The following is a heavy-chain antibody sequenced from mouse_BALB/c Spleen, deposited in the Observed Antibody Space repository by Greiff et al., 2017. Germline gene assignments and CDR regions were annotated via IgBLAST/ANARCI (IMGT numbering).Heavy chain of an antibody. D-gene: IGHD2-14*01. CDR3: ARDPVYYRYDYYAMDY. V-gene: IGHV5-6-3*01. Sequence: EVKLMESGGGLVQPGGSLKLSCAASGFTFSSYGMSWVRQTPDKRLELVATINSNGGSTYYPDSVKGRFTISRDNAKNTLYLQMSSLKSEDTAMYYCARDPVYYRYDYYAMDYWGQGTSVTVSS. CDR1: GFTFSSYG. J-gene: IGHJ4*01. CDR2: INSNGGST.